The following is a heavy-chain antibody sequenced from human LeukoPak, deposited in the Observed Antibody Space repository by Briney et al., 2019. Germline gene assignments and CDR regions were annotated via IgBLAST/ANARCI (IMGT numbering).Heavy chain of an antibody. D-gene: IGHD4-17*01. V-gene: IGHV4-59*01. Sequence: SETLSLTCTVSGGSISSYYWSWIRQPPGQGLEWIGYIYYSGSTNYNPSLKSRVSISVDTSKYQFSLKLSSVTTADTAVYYCARGDMTTVTTMGYWGQGTLVTVSS. CDR2: IYYSGST. J-gene: IGHJ4*02. CDR1: GGSISSYY. CDR3: ARGDMTTVTTMGY.